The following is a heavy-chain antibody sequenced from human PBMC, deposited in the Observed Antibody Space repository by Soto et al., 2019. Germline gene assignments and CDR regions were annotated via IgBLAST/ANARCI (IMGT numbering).Heavy chain of an antibody. J-gene: IGHJ2*01. D-gene: IGHD1-26*01. CDR3: AKAGWGYWYFDL. CDR1: GFVFSSYA. V-gene: IGHV3-23*01. Sequence: EVQLLESGGGSVQPGGSLRLSRAASGFVFSSYAMNWVRQAPGKGLEWVSGNSSNGDNTYYADSVKDRFTISRYSSRSALYVQMKTLRSEPTAVYYYAKAGWGYWYFDLCSRGAL. CDR2: NSSNGDNT.